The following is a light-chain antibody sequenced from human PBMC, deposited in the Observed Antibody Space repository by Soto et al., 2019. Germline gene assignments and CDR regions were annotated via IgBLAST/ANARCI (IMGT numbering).Light chain of an antibody. CDR3: QQSSTTVYT. V-gene: IGKV1-39*01. CDR1: QRIGTY. Sequence: DIQMTQSPSSLLASVGDRVTVSCRASQRIGTYLNWYQQRPGKAPTLLIYHVSTLQPGVPSRFSGSGSGTDFTLSISGLQPEDFATYYCQQSSTTVYTFGQGTKLEIK. J-gene: IGKJ2*01. CDR2: HVS.